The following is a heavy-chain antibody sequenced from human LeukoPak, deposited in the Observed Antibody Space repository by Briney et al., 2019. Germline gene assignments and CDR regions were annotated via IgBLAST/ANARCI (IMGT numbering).Heavy chain of an antibody. D-gene: IGHD4-17*01. CDR2: IYYSGST. Sequence: SETLSLTCTVSGGSISSSSYYWGWIRQPPGKGLEWIGSIYYSGSTYYNPSLKSRVTISVDTSKNQFSLKLSSVTAADTAVYYCARVKPGDYGPYWYFDLWGRGTLVTVSS. J-gene: IGHJ2*01. CDR1: GGSISSSSYY. V-gene: IGHV4-39*07. CDR3: ARVKPGDYGPYWYFDL.